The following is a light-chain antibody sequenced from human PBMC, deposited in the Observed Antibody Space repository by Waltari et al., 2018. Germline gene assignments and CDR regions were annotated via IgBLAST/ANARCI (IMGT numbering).Light chain of an antibody. Sequence: DIVMTQSPLSLPVTPGEPASISCRSSQSSLDNNGYNYLDWYLQKPGQSPQILIYLGSNRAAGVPDRFSGSGSGTDFTLKISRVEAEDAGVYYCAEALQSVTFGQGTRLEIK. CDR3: AEALQSVT. J-gene: IGKJ5*01. CDR2: LGS. CDR1: QSSLDNNGYNY. V-gene: IGKV2-28*01.